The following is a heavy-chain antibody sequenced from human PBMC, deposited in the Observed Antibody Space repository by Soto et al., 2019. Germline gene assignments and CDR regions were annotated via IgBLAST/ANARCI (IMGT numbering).Heavy chain of an antibody. Sequence: QVQLVQSGAEVKKPGSSVKVSCKASGGSFSDYTFSWVRQAPGQGLEWMGRIIPIFGIADYAQKFQGRVTITADTSTSTAYMELSSLRSEDTAVYYCARDRDEGGDLLNGFDPWGQGTLVTVSS. V-gene: IGHV1-69*08. CDR3: ARDRDEGGDLLNGFDP. J-gene: IGHJ5*02. CDR1: GGSFSDYT. CDR2: IIPIFGIA. D-gene: IGHD1-26*01.